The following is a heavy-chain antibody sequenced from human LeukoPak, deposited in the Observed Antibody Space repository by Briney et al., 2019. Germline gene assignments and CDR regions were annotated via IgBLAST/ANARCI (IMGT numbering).Heavy chain of an antibody. CDR1: GFTFSTYA. Sequence: PGGSLRLSCAGSGFTFSTYAMTWVRQAPGKGLEWVSSMSSGGTYLYYADSVRGRFTISRDNAKNSLYLVMNSLRPEDTAIYYCARNRPTGASRLFVVQWGQGTLVTVSS. CDR2: MSSGGTYL. J-gene: IGHJ4*02. D-gene: IGHD3-3*01. CDR3: ARNRPTGASRLFVVQ. V-gene: IGHV3-21*01.